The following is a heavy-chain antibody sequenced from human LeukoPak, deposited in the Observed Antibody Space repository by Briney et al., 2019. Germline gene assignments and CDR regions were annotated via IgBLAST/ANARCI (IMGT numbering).Heavy chain of an antibody. Sequence: GGSLRLSCAASGFTFSSYAMSWVRQAPGKGLEWVSAISGSGGSTYYADSVKGRFTISRDNSKNTLYLQMNNLRAEDTAVYYCAKQAYDSSGYYYVPKEYFDYWGQGTLVTVSS. CDR2: ISGSGGST. J-gene: IGHJ4*02. CDR1: GFTFSSYA. CDR3: AKQAYDSSGYYYVPKEYFDY. D-gene: IGHD3-22*01. V-gene: IGHV3-23*01.